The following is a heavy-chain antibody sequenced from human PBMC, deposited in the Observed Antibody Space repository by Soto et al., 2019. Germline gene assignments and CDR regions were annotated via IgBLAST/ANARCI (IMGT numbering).Heavy chain of an antibody. Sequence: SVKVSCKASGGTFSSYAISWVRQAPGQGLEWMGGIIPIFGTANYAQKFQGRVTITADESTSTAYMELSSLRSGDTAVYYCARPGNDGDYAENGMDVWGQGTTVTVSS. CDR2: IIPIFGTA. J-gene: IGHJ6*02. CDR3: ARPGNDGDYAENGMDV. CDR1: GGTFSSYA. V-gene: IGHV1-69*13. D-gene: IGHD4-17*01.